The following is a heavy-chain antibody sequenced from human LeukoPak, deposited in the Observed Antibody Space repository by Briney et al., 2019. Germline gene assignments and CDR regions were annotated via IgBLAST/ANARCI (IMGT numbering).Heavy chain of an antibody. Sequence: GGSLRLSCTVSGFTVSSNSMSWVRQAPGKGLEWVSFIYSGGNTHYSDSVKGRFTISRDNSKNTLYLQMNRLRAEDTAVYYCAREGPLYYYYMDVWGKGTTVTISS. CDR2: IYSGGNT. CDR3: AREGPLYYYYMDV. V-gene: IGHV3-53*01. CDR1: GFTVSSNS. J-gene: IGHJ6*03.